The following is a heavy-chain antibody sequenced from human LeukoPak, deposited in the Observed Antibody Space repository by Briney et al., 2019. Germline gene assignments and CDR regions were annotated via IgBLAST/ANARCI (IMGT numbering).Heavy chain of an antibody. CDR1: GFTVSSNY. Sequence: GGSLRLSCAASGFTVSSNYMSWVRQAPGKGLEWVSVIYSGGSAYYADSVKGRFTISRDNSKNTLYLQMNSLRAEDTAVYYCARIGSSGWYDYYYHGMDVWGQGTTVTVSS. CDR2: IYSGGSA. V-gene: IGHV3-66*01. D-gene: IGHD6-19*01. J-gene: IGHJ6*02. CDR3: ARIGSSGWYDYYYHGMDV.